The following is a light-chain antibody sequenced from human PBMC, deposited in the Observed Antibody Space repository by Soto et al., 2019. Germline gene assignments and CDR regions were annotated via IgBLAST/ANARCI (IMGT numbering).Light chain of an antibody. CDR3: QQSYSSPWT. V-gene: IGKV1-39*01. CDR1: QNIINY. Sequence: DVQMTQSPSSLSASVRDRVTITCRASQNIINYLNWYQQKPGRAPKILIYAASNLQSGVPSRFSGGGSGTDFTLTITSLQPEDFATYYCQQSYSSPWTFGQGTTVDIK. J-gene: IGKJ1*01. CDR2: AAS.